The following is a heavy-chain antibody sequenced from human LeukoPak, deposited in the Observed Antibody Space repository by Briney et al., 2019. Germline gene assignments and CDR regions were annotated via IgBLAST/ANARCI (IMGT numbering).Heavy chain of an antibody. D-gene: IGHD3-10*01. CDR3: ARGSPGLSYYYGSGIDY. CDR2: ISSSGSTI. V-gene: IGHV3-48*03. J-gene: IGHJ4*02. CDR1: GFTFSSYA. Sequence: GGSLRLSCAASGFTFSSYAMSWVRQAPGKGLEWVSYISSSGSTIYYADSVKGRFTISRDNAKNSLYLQMNSLRAEDTAVYYCARGSPGLSYYYGSGIDYWGQGTLVTVSS.